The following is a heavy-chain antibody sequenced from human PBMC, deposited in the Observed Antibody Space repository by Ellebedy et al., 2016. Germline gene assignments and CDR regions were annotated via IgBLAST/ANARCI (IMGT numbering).Heavy chain of an antibody. CDR3: ARSLTFAQPYYYYYYMDV. D-gene: IGHD3-16*02. CDR1: GGTFSSYA. J-gene: IGHJ6*03. CDR2: IIPIFGTA. V-gene: IGHV1-69*13. Sequence: SVKVSCXASGGTFSSYAISWVRQAPGQGLEWMGGIIPIFGTANYAQKFQGRVTITADESTSTAYMELSSLRSEDTAVYYCARSLTFAQPYYYYYYMDVWGKGTTVTVSS.